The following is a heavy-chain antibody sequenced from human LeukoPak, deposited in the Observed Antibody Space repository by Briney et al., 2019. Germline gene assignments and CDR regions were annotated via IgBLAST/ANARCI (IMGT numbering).Heavy chain of an antibody. Sequence: ASVKVSCKVSGYTLTELSMHWVRQAPGKGLEWMGGFDPEDGETIYAQKFQGRVTMTEDTSTDTAYIELNSLRSEDTAVYYWATLVDVYSYYYMDVWGKGTTVIVSS. CDR3: ATLVDVYSYYYMDV. CDR1: GYTLTELS. J-gene: IGHJ6*03. CDR2: FDPEDGET. V-gene: IGHV1-24*01.